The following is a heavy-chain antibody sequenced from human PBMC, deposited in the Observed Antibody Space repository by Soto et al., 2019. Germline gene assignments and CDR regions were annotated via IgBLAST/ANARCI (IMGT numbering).Heavy chain of an antibody. D-gene: IGHD2-21*01. J-gene: IGHJ4*02. CDR3: ARSPDSGVKLGFDY. V-gene: IGHV1-69*02. CDR2: IIPILGIA. CDR1: GGTFSSYT. Sequence: GASVKVSCKASGGTFSSYTISWVRQAPGQGLEWMGRIIPILGIANYAQKFQGRVTITADKSTSTAYMELSSLRSEDTAVYYCARSPDSGVKLGFDYWGQGTLVTVSS.